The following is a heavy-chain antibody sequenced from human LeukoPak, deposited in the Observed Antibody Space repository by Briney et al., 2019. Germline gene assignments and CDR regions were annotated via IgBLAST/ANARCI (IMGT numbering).Heavy chain of an antibody. Sequence: GGSLRLSCAASGFTFSSYSMNWVRQAPGKGLEWVSSISSSSYIYYADSVKGRFTISRDNAKNSLYLQMSSLRAEGTAVYYCATSPGLGYSSSLTGVDYWGQGTLVTVSS. D-gene: IGHD6-6*01. CDR3: ATSPGLGYSSSLTGVDY. J-gene: IGHJ4*02. CDR2: ISSSSYI. CDR1: GFTFSSYS. V-gene: IGHV3-21*01.